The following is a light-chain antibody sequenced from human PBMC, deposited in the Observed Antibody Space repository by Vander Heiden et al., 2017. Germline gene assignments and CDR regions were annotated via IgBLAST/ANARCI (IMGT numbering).Light chain of an antibody. CDR2: GAS. Sequence: IVTTQSRGTLSLSPGERATLSCRASQSVSSSYLAWYQQKPGQAPRLLIYGASSSATGIPDSFTASGSGTDFTLTISRLEPEDFAVYYCHQDASSPTTFGPGTKVEIK. CDR3: HQDASSPTT. V-gene: IGKV3-20*01. J-gene: IGKJ1*01. CDR1: QSVSSSY.